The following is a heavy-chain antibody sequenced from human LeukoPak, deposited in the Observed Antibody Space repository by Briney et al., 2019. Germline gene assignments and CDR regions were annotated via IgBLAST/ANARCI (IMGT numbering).Heavy chain of an antibody. CDR2: IHYSGST. V-gene: IGHV4-59*08. CDR1: GGSISTYY. CDR3: ARHEDWSGTYYDY. D-gene: IGHD3-3*01. J-gene: IGHJ4*02. Sequence: PSETLSLTCTVSGGSISTYYWHWIRQPPGKGLEWIGYIHYSGSTSYNPSLQSRVTTSVDTSKNQFSLKLTSVTAADTALYYCARHEDWSGTYYDYWGQGTLVTVSS.